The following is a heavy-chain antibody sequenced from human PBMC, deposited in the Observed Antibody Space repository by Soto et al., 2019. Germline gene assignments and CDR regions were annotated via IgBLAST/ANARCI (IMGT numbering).Heavy chain of an antibody. J-gene: IGHJ4*02. CDR3: ARDRSNSPDYFDY. CDR1: GGSIDNYEYY. Sequence: PSETLSLTCTVSGGSIDNYEYYWTWIRQPPGKGLEWVGYIYYSGRTNYNPSLNSRLTISLDTSKNQFSLRLTSVSVADTAMYYCARDRSNSPDYFDYWGQGTLVTVSS. D-gene: IGHD6-6*01. V-gene: IGHV4-30-4*01. CDR2: IYYSGRT.